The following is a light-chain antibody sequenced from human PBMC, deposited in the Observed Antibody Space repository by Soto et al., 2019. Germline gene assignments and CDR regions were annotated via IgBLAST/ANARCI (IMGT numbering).Light chain of an antibody. J-gene: IGLJ1*01. CDR1: SSDVGSYIY. Sequence: QSALTQPASVSGSPGQSITISCTGTSSDVGSYIYVSWHQQHPGQAPKLMIYEVTHRASGIPDRFSASKSGNTASLTISGLQAADEADYYCSSYRSSSTYVFGTGTKPPS. CDR2: EVT. V-gene: IGLV2-14*01. CDR3: SSYRSSSTYV.